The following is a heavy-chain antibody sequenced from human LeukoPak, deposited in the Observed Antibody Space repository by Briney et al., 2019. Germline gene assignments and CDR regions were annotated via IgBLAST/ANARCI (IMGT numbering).Heavy chain of an antibody. Sequence: EASVKVSCKASGYTFTSYGISWVRQAPGQGLEWMGGIIPIFGTANYAQKFQGRVTITADESTSTAYMELSSLRSEDTAVYYCARDVWSSSLKNNWFDPWGQGTLVTVSS. CDR1: GYTFTSYG. CDR3: ARDVWSSSLKNNWFDP. D-gene: IGHD6-13*01. J-gene: IGHJ5*02. V-gene: IGHV1-69*13. CDR2: IIPIFGTA.